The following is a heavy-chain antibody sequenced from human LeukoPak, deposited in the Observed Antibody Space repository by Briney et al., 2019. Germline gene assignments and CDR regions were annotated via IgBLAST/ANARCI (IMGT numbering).Heavy chain of an antibody. V-gene: IGHV4-61*02. CDR2: IYTSGST. CDR1: GGSISSGSYY. D-gene: IGHD3-22*01. J-gene: IGHJ4*02. CDR3: ARSSRDYYDSSGYSFDY. Sequence: SETLSLTCTVSGGSISSGSYYWSWIRQPAGKGLEGIGRIYTSGSTNYNPSLKSRVTISVDTSKNQFSLKLSSVTAADTAVYYCARSSRDYYDSSGYSFDYWGQGTLVTVSS.